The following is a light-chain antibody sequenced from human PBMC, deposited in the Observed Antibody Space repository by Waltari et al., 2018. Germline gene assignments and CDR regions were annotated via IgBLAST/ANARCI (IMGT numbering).Light chain of an antibody. Sequence: QSALTQPASVSGSPGQSITISCRGTGSDVGRYNLVSWYQQHPGKAPKLIIYEVNMRPSGVSDRFSGSKSGVTASLTISGLQAEDEAVYFCCSFATNSIVIFGGGTKLTVL. CDR2: EVN. J-gene: IGLJ2*01. CDR3: CSFATNSIVI. CDR1: GSDVGRYNL. V-gene: IGLV2-23*02.